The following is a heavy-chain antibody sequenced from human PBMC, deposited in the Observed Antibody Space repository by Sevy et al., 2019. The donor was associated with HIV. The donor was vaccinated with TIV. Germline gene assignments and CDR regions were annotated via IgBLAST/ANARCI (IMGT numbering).Heavy chain of an antibody. CDR2: IYFTGNT. J-gene: IGHJ4*02. Sequence: SETLSLTCSVSGGSISSYFWTWVRQSPGKGLEWIGNIYFTGNTDYSPSLKSRVTLSLDTSKSQFSLTLKSVSAADTAIYFCARDSTTRPRVLDYWGQGTLVTVSS. D-gene: IGHD1-1*01. V-gene: IGHV4-59*01. CDR1: GGSISSYF. CDR3: ARDSTTRPRVLDY.